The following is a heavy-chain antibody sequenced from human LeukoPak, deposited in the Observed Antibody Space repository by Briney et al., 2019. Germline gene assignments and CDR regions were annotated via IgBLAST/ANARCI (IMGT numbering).Heavy chain of an antibody. CDR3: AREGIP. J-gene: IGHJ5*02. D-gene: IGHD2-15*01. CDR2: IYYSGST. CDR1: GGSFSGYY. Sequence: SETLSLTCAVYGGSFSGYYWSWIRQPPGKGLEWIGYIYYSGSTYYNPSLESRVTMSVDTSKNQFSLKLSSATAADTAVYYCAREGIPWGQGTLVTVSS. V-gene: IGHV4-30-4*01.